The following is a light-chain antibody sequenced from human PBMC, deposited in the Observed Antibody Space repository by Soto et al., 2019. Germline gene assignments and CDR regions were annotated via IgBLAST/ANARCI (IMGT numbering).Light chain of an antibody. CDR2: DAS. J-gene: IGKJ4*01. CDR3: QQRNNWPPLT. V-gene: IGKV3-11*01. Sequence: EIVLTQSPATLSLSPGERATLSCRASQSVSSYLAWYQQKPGQTPRLLIYDASNKATGIPARFSGSGSGTDFPLTISSLEPEDFAVYYCQQRNNWPPLTVGGGTKVEIK. CDR1: QSVSSY.